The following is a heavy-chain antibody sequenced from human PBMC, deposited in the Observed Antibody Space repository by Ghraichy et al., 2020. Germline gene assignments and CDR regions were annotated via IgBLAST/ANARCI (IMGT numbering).Heavy chain of an antibody. V-gene: IGHV4-61*01. CDR2: IYYIGST. D-gene: IGHD3-10*01. J-gene: IGHJ6*02. CDR3: ARAAYYGSGRGRSMDV. Sequence: SETLSLTCTVSGDSVSSHNYYWSWIRRPPGKGLEWVGYIYYIGSTNYNPSLKSRATISADTSQNQFSLKLSSVTAADTAVYYCARAAYYGSGRGRSMDVWGQGTTVTVSS. CDR1: GDSVSSHNYY.